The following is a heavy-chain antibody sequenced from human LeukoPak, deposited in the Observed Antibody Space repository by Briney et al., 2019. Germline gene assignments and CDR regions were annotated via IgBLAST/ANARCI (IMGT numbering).Heavy chain of an antibody. J-gene: IGHJ4*02. D-gene: IGHD1-1*01. CDR2: IRYDGSSK. V-gene: IGHV3-30*02. CDR1: GFTVSSYG. Sequence: PGGSLRLSWAASGFTVSSYGMHWVRQAPGKGLEWGTFIRYDGSSKYYADSVKGRFTISRDNSKDTLYLQMNSLRAEDTAVYYCAKALEGDFDYWGQGTLVTVSS. CDR3: AKALEGDFDY.